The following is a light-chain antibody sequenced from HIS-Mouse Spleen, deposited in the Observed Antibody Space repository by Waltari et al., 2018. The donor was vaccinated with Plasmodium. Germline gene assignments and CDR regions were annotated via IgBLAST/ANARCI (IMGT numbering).Light chain of an antibody. CDR3: QVWDSSTV. J-gene: IGLJ3*02. CDR1: NLGSKT. Sequence: SYELTQPLSVSVALGQTARITCGGNNLGSKTVHWYQQKPGQAPVLVIYRDSTRPSGIPERFSGSNSGNTATLTISRAQAGDEADYYCQVWDSSTVFGGGTKLTVL. CDR2: RDS. V-gene: IGLV3-9*01.